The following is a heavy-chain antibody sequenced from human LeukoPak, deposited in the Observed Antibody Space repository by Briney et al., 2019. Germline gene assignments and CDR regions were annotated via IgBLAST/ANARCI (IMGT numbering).Heavy chain of an antibody. CDR2: INPNSGGT. D-gene: IGHD6-6*01. J-gene: IGHJ4*02. Sequence: ASVTVSFTASGYTFTGYYMHWVRQAPAQGLEWMGWINPNSGGTNYAQKFQGRVTMTRDTSISTAYMELSRLRSDDTAVYYCARAARIAARTFDYWGQGTLVTVSS. V-gene: IGHV1-2*02. CDR3: ARAARIAARTFDY. CDR1: GYTFTGYY.